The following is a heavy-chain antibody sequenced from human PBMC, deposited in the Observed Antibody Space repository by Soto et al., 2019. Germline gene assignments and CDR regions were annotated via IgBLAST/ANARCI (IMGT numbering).Heavy chain of an antibody. Sequence: QVQLGQSGAEVKKPGASVKVSCKASGYTFTSYGISWVRQAPGQGLEWMGWISAYNGNTNCAQKLQGRVTMTTDTSTSTDYMELRSLRSDDTAVYSCARVEGWELLRYFYYWGQGTLVTFSS. D-gene: IGHD1-26*01. CDR2: ISAYNGNT. CDR1: GYTFTSYG. V-gene: IGHV1-18*01. CDR3: ARVEGWELLRYFYY. J-gene: IGHJ4*02.